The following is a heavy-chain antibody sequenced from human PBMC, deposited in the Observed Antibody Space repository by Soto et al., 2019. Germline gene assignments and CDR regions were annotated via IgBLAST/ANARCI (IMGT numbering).Heavy chain of an antibody. CDR2: IYHSGST. V-gene: IGHV4-30-2*01. CDR3: ASQDARATYYYYGVVV. J-gene: IGHJ6*02. CDR1: GGSISSGGYS. Sequence: SETLSLTCAVSGGSISSGGYSWSWIRQPPGKGLEWIGYIYHSGSTYYNPSLKSRVTISVDRSKNQFSLKLSSVTAADTAVYYCASQDARATYYYYGVVVWGQGTTVTVSS. D-gene: IGHD1-26*01.